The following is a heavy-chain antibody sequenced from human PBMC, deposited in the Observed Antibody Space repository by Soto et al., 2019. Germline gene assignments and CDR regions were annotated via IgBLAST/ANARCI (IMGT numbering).Heavy chain of an antibody. J-gene: IGHJ4*02. Sequence: PGGSLRLSCAASGFTFNRYWMGWVRQAPGKGPEWLANIKQDGSERYYVDSVKGRFTISRDNVKNSVYLQMNSLRAEDTAFYYCTRTISALPGDDYWGQGTRVTV. V-gene: IGHV3-7*01. D-gene: IGHD6-6*01. CDR2: IKQDGSER. CDR3: TRTISALPGDDY. CDR1: GFTFNRYW.